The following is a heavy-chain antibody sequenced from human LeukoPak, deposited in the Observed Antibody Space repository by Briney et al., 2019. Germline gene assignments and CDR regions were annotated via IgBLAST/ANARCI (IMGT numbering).Heavy chain of an antibody. CDR1: GGSISSGGYY. Sequence: KSSETLSLTCTVSGGSISSGGYYWSWIPQHPGKGLEWIGYIYYSGSTYYNPSLKSRVTISVDTSKNQFSLKLSSVTAADTAVYYCARVGYYYDSSGYYWFDPWGQGTLVTVSS. CDR2: IYYSGST. D-gene: IGHD3-22*01. J-gene: IGHJ5*02. V-gene: IGHV4-31*03. CDR3: ARVGYYYDSSGYYWFDP.